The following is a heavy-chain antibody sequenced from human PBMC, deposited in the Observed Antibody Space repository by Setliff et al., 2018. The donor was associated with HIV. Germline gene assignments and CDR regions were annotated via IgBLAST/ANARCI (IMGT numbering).Heavy chain of an antibody. Sequence: GASVKVSCKASGYTFTGYYMHWVRQAPGQGLEWMGRINPNSGGTNYAQKFQGRLTMTRDTSTSTVHMDLSSLRSEDTAIYYCAKDRVSGWNNWFDPWGQGTLVTVSS. CDR1: GYTFTGYY. CDR2: INPNSGGT. D-gene: IGHD6-19*01. J-gene: IGHJ5*02. V-gene: IGHV1-2*06. CDR3: AKDRVSGWNNWFDP.